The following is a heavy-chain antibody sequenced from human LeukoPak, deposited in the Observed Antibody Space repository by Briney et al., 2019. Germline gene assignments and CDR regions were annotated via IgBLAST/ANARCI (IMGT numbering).Heavy chain of an antibody. CDR3: ARFTPQGYGWGGYNRFDP. Sequence: SETLSLTCTVSGGSLSSYYWNWIRQPPGKGLEWIGYIYYSGSTNYNPSLKSRVTISVDTSKNQFSLHLTSVTAADTAVYYCARFTPQGYGWGGYNRFDPWGQGTLVTVSS. V-gene: IGHV4-59*01. CDR1: GGSLSSYY. CDR2: IYYSGST. J-gene: IGHJ5*02. D-gene: IGHD3-16*01.